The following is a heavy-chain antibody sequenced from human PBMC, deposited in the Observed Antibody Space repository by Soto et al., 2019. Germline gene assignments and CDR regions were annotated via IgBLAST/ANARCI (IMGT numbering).Heavy chain of an antibody. J-gene: IGHJ6*02. D-gene: IGHD1-1*01. CDR2: INPNSGGT. Sequence: QVQLVQSGAEVKKPGASVKVSCKASGYTFTGYYMHWVRQAPGQGLEWMGWINPNSGGTNYAQKFQGWVTMTRDTAISTSYMERTGMSSADTAVNYGARSGPYSTDIPAFGMDAWGQGATVTVS. CDR1: GYTFTGYY. V-gene: IGHV1-2*04. CDR3: ARSGPYSTDIPAFGMDA.